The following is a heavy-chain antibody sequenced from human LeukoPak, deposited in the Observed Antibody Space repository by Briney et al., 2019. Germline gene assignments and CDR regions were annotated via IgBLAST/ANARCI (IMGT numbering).Heavy chain of an antibody. CDR3: ASTWGIYDSSGYHFDY. CDR1: GGSISSYY. CDR2: IYYSGST. D-gene: IGHD3-22*01. V-gene: IGHV4-59*01. J-gene: IGHJ4*02. Sequence: SETLSLTCTVSGGSISSYYWSWIRQPPGKGLEWIGYIYYSGSTNYNPSLKSRVTISVDTSKNQFPLKLSSVTAADTAVYYCASTWGIYDSSGYHFDYWGQGTLVTVSS.